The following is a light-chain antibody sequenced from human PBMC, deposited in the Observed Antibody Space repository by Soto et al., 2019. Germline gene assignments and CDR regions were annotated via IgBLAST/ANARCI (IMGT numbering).Light chain of an antibody. J-gene: IGLJ1*01. CDR2: DVN. Sequence: QSVLTQPASVSGSPGQSITISCTGTSSDVGGYDYVSWYQQHPGKAPKVIIYDVNNRPSGVSSRFSGSKSGNTASLSISGLQAEDEADYYCGSYSSSATNYVFGSGTKLTVL. CDR3: GSYSSSATNYV. V-gene: IGLV2-14*03. CDR1: SSDVGGYDY.